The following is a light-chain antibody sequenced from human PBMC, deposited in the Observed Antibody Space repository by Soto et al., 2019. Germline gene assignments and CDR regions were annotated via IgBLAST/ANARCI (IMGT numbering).Light chain of an antibody. V-gene: IGKV3-15*01. CDR1: QSVSSS. J-gene: IGKJ4*01. Sequence: EIVMPQSPATLSVSPGDRATLSCRASQSVSSSLAWYQQIPGQAPRLLIYDASTRATGIPARFGGSGSGTEFTLTISSLQSEDFAVYYCQQYNNWPPLTFGGGTKVDIK. CDR3: QQYNNWPPLT. CDR2: DAS.